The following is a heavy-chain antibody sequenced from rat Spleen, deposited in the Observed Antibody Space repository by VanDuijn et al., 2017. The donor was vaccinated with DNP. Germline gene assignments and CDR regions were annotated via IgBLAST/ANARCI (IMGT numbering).Heavy chain of an antibody. J-gene: IGHJ2*01. CDR2: ISHSDGTT. V-gene: IGHV5-25*01. CDR1: GFSFRNYY. CDR3: ARLLTGRAYYFDY. Sequence: EVQLVESGGGLVQPGRSLKLSCAASGFSFRNYYMAWLRQAPQKGLEWVAIISHSDGTTYYSDSVRGRFTISRDNTQNSLHLQMNSLKSEDTATYFCARLLTGRAYYFDYWGQGVMVTVSS. D-gene: IGHD5-1*01.